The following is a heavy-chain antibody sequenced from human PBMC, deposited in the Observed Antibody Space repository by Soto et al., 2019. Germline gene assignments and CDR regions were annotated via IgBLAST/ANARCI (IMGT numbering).Heavy chain of an antibody. Sequence: QVQLQESGPGLVKPSDTLSLICDVSGYSISSSNWWGWIRQPPGKGLEWIGYIYYSGSIYYNLSLKSRVTXXIXTXXNQFYLKLSSVTAVDTAVYYCARVYSSSWSDAFDIWGQGTMVTVSS. J-gene: IGHJ3*02. CDR3: ARVYSSSWSDAFDI. CDR2: IYYSGSI. D-gene: IGHD6-13*01. V-gene: IGHV4-28*05. CDR1: GYSISSSNW.